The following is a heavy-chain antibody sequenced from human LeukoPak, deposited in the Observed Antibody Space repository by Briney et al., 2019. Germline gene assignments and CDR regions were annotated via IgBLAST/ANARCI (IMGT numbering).Heavy chain of an antibody. Sequence: SETLSLTCTVSGDSIGTGSSYWSWIRQPAGKGLEWIGRIYTSGSTNYNPSLKSRVTISVDTSKNQFSLKLSSVTAADTAVYYCARSVDRYNWFDPWGQGTLVTVSS. D-gene: IGHD3/OR15-3a*01. CDR3: ARSVDRYNWFDP. CDR1: GDSIGTGSSY. J-gene: IGHJ5*02. CDR2: IYTSGST. V-gene: IGHV4-61*02.